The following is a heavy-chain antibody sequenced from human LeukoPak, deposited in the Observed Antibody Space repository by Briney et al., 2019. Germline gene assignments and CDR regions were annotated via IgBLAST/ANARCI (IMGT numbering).Heavy chain of an antibody. V-gene: IGHV4-39*01. J-gene: IGHJ3*02. CDR3: ARHCCSGPAKRVFDI. CDR2: ISYSGNT. CDR1: GGSIISSDYH. Sequence: PSETLSLTCTVSGGSIISSDYHWGWVRQPPGKGLEWIGTISYSGNTDYNPSLRSRVTISVDTSNNQFSLRLGSVTAAGTAVYHCARHCCSGPAKRVFDIWGQGTMVTVSS. D-gene: IGHD2-15*01.